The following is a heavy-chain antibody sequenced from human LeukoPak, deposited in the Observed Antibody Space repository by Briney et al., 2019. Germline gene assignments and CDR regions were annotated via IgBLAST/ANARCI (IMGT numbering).Heavy chain of an antibody. CDR1: GFTFSNYH. Sequence: GGSLRLSCAASGFTFSNYHMSWVRQAPGKGLEWVAVIWYDGSNKYYADSVKGRFTISRNNSKNTLYLQMNSLRAEDTAVYYCAKGSLASSSSAFDYWGQGTLVTVSS. CDR3: AKGSLASSSSAFDY. V-gene: IGHV3-33*06. D-gene: IGHD6-6*01. J-gene: IGHJ4*02. CDR2: IWYDGSNK.